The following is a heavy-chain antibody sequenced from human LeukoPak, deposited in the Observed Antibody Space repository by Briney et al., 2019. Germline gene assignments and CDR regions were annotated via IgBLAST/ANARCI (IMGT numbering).Heavy chain of an antibody. CDR1: GGSFSGYY. Sequence: KASETLSLTCAVYGGSFSGYYWSWIRQPPGKGLEWIGEINHSGSTNYNPSLKSRVTISVDTSKNQFSLKLSSVTAADTAVYYCARGWRGYSYGPHFDYWGQGTLVTVSS. D-gene: IGHD5-18*01. CDR3: ARGWRGYSYGPHFDY. CDR2: INHSGST. J-gene: IGHJ4*02. V-gene: IGHV4-34*01.